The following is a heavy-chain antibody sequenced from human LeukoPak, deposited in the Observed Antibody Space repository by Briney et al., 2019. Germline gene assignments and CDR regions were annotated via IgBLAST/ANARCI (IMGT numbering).Heavy chain of an antibody. CDR2: VSSSSSYI. J-gene: IGHJ4*02. V-gene: IGHV3-21*04. CDR1: GFTLSSYS. D-gene: IGHD5-12*01. CDR3: AKIVATTRSPFDY. Sequence: GGSQRLSCAASGFTLSSYSMNWVRQAPGKGLEWVSSVSSSSSYIYYADSVKGRFTISRDNSKNTLYLQMNSLRAEDTAVYYCAKIVATTRSPFDYWGQGTLVTVSS.